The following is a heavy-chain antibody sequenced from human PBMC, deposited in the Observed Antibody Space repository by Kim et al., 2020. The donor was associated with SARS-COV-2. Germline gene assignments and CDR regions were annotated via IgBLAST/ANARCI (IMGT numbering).Heavy chain of an antibody. CDR2: INHSGST. D-gene: IGHD1-26*01. J-gene: IGHJ4*02. Sequence: SETLSLTCAVYGGSFSGYYWSWIRQPPGKGLEWIGEINHSGSTNYNPSLKSRVTISVDTSKNQFSLKLSSVTAADTAVYYCARGLSGSYYSSTYFDYWGQESLVTVSS. CDR1: GGSFSGYY. V-gene: IGHV4-34*01. CDR3: ARGLSGSYYSSTYFDY.